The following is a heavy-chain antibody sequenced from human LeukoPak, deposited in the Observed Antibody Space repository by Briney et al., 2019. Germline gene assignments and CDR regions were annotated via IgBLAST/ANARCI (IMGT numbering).Heavy chain of an antibody. J-gene: IGHJ5*02. CDR2: IIPIFGTA. D-gene: IGHD2-15*01. CDR1: GGTFSSYA. V-gene: IGHV1-69*06. Sequence: ASVTVSCKASGGTFSSYAISWVRQAPGRGLEWMGGIIPIFGTANYAQKFQGRVTITADKSTSTAYMELSSLRSEDTAVYYCARDWVLGYCSGGSCPNWFDPWGQGTLVTVSS. CDR3: ARDWVLGYCSGGSCPNWFDP.